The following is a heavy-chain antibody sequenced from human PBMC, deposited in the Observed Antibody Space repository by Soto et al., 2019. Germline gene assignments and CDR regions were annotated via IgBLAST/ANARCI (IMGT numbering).Heavy chain of an antibody. V-gene: IGHV3-53*02. CDR1: GVSVRDNY. CDR3: ARKTDSAGDGDF. J-gene: IGHJ4*02. Sequence: VRLVQTGGALIQPGGSLRLSCAVSGVSVRDNYMFWVRQAPGKGLEWVSLIYSGGGTDYADSVQGRFTISRDNSKNTLFLQMNSLRVEDTAVYYCARKTDSAGDGDFWGQGTLVTVSS. D-gene: IGHD2-21*01. CDR2: IYSGGGT.